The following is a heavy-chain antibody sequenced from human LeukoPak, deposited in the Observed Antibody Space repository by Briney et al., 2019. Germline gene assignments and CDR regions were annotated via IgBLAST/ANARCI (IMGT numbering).Heavy chain of an antibody. V-gene: IGHV4-39*01. CDR2: AFKTGRA. CDR3: ARIQGEIVVMSAAMGP. CDR1: GGSISSSDYY. J-gene: IGHJ5*02. D-gene: IGHD2-21*01. Sequence: SQTLSLTCSVSGGSISSSDYYGGWIRQTPGKGLEWVAYAFKTGRAYYNPSLRSRATISVGTARTQFSLRLTSVTAADTAVYYCARIQGEIVVMSAAMGPWGRGTLVIVSS.